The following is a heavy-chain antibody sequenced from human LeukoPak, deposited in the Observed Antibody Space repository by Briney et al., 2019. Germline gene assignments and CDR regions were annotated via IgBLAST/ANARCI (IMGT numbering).Heavy chain of an antibody. V-gene: IGHV3-23*01. D-gene: IGHD6-13*01. Sequence: GGSLRLSCAASGFTFSSYAMSWVRQAPGKGLEWVSAISGSGGSTYYADSVKGRFTISRDNSKNTLYLQMNSLRAEDTAVYYCAKDRVVEQQLVSNGFDYWGQGTLVTVSS. CDR2: ISGSGGST. J-gene: IGHJ4*02. CDR1: GFTFSSYA. CDR3: AKDRVVEQQLVSNGFDY.